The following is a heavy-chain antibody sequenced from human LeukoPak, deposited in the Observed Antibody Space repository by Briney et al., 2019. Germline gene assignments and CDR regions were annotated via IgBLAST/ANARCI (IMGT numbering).Heavy chain of an antibody. CDR2: ISAYNGNT. CDR3: ARGDSYPNYYYGMDV. V-gene: IGHV1-18*01. CDR1: GYTFTSYG. J-gene: IGHJ6*02. D-gene: IGHD5-18*01. Sequence: ASVKVSCKASGYTFTSYGISWVRQAPGQGLEWMGWISAYNGNTNYAQKLQGRVTITADKSTSTAYMELSSLRSEDTAVYYCARGDSYPNYYYGMDVWGQGTTVTVSS.